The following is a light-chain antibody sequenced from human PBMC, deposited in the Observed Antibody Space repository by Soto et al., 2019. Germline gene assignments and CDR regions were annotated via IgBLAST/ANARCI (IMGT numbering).Light chain of an antibody. CDR1: QSVSNNY. V-gene: IGKV3-20*01. Sequence: ELLLTQSQGTLSLSPGEMATLSCRASQSVSNNYLAWYKQKPGQAPRLLIYGASNTATGIPDRFSGSGSGTDFTITISRLEPEDFAVYDCQQYGSSGTFGQGTKVDI. CDR3: QQYGSSGT. J-gene: IGKJ1*01. CDR2: GAS.